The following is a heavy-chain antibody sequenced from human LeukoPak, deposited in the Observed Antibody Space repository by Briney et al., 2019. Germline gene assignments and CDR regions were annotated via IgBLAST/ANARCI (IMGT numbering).Heavy chain of an antibody. Sequence: SGTLSLTCSVSGGSVSNSSYFWAWIRQPPGKGLEWIRSTYFTGTTYYNPSIRSRVTISVTTSKYQFSLRLTSVTAAHTALYYCGRGVNFCTGSLCCGDYFGSWGEGRLVSVSS. CDR2: TYFTGTT. D-gene: IGHD3/OR15-3a*01. J-gene: IGHJ4*02. CDR3: GRGVNFCTGSLCCGDYFGS. CDR1: GGSVSNSSYF. V-gene: IGHV4-39*01.